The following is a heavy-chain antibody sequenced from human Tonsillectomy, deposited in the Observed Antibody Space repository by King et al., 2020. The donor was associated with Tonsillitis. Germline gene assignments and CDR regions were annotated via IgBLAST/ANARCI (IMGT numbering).Heavy chain of an antibody. CDR3: ARENQQLDQSFDY. J-gene: IGHJ4*02. Sequence: VQLQESGPGLVKPSETLSLTCTVSGGSISSYYWSWIRQPPGKGLEWIGYIYYSGSTNYNPSLKSRVTISVDTSKNQFSLKLSSVTAAGTAVYYSARENQQLDQSFDYWGQGTLVTVSS. D-gene: IGHD6-13*01. CDR1: GGSISSYY. V-gene: IGHV4-59*01. CDR2: IYYSGST.